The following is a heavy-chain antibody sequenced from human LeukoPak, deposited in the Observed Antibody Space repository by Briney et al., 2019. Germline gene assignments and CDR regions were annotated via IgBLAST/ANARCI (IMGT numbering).Heavy chain of an antibody. CDR3: TKDLGTRSYYVSGSYGYDF. CDR1: GFSFNIHG. V-gene: IGHV3-30*18. D-gene: IGHD3-10*01. Sequence: GRSLRLSCVASGFSFNIHGVHWVRQAPGKGPEWVAVILYDGTKKYYADSVRGRFTISRDNAKNTLYLQMDNLRAEDTAIYYCTKDLGTRSYYVSGSYGYDFWGQGTLVTVSS. J-gene: IGHJ4*02. CDR2: ILYDGTKK.